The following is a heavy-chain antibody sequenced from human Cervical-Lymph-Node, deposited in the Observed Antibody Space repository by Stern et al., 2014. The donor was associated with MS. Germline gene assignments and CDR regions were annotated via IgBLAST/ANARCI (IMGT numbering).Heavy chain of an antibody. D-gene: IGHD1-14*01. J-gene: IGHJ4*02. CDR3: ARAGADSTTHFDY. Sequence: VQLVESGAEVKKPGASVKVSCKASGYTFISYGITWVRQAPGQGLEWMGWISGCSGKTAYAQGFQGRVTLTTDTSTSTAYLEVRSLRSDDTAIYYCARAGADSTTHFDYWGQGTLVTVSS. CDR1: GYTFISYG. V-gene: IGHV1-18*01. CDR2: ISGCSGKT.